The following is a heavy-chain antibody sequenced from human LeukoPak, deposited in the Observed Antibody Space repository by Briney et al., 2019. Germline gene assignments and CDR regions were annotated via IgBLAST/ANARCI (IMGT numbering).Heavy chain of an antibody. Sequence: GGSLRLSCAASGFTFSTYGIHWVRQAPGKGLEWVAFIRYDGTNKWYADSVKGRFTISRDNSKNMLYLQMNSLRAEDTAVYHCAKDXXXGXYPSAYYYYMDVWGKGTTVTVSS. CDR1: GFTFSTYG. CDR2: IRYDGTNK. J-gene: IGHJ6*03. CDR3: AKDXXXGXYPSAYYYYMDV. V-gene: IGHV3-30*02.